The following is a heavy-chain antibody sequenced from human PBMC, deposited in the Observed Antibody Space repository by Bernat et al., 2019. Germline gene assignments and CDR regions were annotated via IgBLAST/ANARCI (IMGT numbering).Heavy chain of an antibody. Sequence: QVQLVESGGGVVQPGRSLRLSCAASGFTFSSYGMHWVRQAPGKGLEWVAVIWYDGSNKYYADSVKGRFTISRDNSMNTLYLQMNSLRAEDTAVYYCARGIMITFGGVIARHPRLDAFDIWGQGTMVTVSS. CDR1: GFTFSSYG. D-gene: IGHD3-16*02. CDR3: ARGIMITFGGVIARHPRLDAFDI. J-gene: IGHJ3*02. V-gene: IGHV3-33*01. CDR2: IWYDGSNK.